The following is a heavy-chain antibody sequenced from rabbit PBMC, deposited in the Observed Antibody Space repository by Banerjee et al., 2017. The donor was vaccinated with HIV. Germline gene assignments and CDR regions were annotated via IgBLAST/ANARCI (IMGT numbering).Heavy chain of an antibody. V-gene: IGHV1S45*01. J-gene: IGHJ4*01. CDR3: ARGISRTNL. CDR1: GFSFSSYW. Sequence: QEQLEESGGDLVKPEGSLTLTCTASGFSFSSYWICWVRQAPGKGLEWIGCIYAGSSGSTYYASWAKGRFTISKTSSTTVTLQMTSLTAADTATYFCARGISRTNLWGQGTLVTVS. CDR2: IYAGSSGST. D-gene: IGHD1-1*01.